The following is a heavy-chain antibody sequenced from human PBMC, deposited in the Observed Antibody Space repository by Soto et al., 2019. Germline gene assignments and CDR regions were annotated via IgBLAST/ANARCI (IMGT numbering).Heavy chain of an antibody. J-gene: IGHJ6*02. CDR1: GFTFSSFA. CDR3: ATDSITSYYGMDV. D-gene: IGHD3-3*02. CDR2: ISNSNGTT. Sequence: RGSLRLSCPASGFTFSSFAMNWVLQAPRTALEWVASISNSNGTTYYADAVKGRFTIFGDNSKNTVYLRMNTLTAEDTAIYYRATDSITSYYGMDVWGQGTTVTVSS. V-gene: IGHV3-23*01.